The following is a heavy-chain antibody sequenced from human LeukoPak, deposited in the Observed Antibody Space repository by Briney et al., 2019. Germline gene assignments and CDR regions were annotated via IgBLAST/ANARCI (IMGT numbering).Heavy chain of an antibody. D-gene: IGHD3-22*01. Sequence: SETLSLTCTVSGGSISSSSYYWGWIRQPPGKGLEWIGSIYYSGSTYYNPSLKSRVTISVDTSKNQFSLKLSSVTAADTAVYYCARAPITMIVAYYWGQGTLVTVSS. J-gene: IGHJ4*02. CDR3: ARAPITMIVAYY. CDR2: IYYSGST. V-gene: IGHV4-39*01. CDR1: GGSISSSSYY.